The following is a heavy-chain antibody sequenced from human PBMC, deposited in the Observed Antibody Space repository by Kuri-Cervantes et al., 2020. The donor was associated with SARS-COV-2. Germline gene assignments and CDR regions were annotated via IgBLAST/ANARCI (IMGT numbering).Heavy chain of an antibody. Sequence: GESLKISCAASGFTVSSNYMSWVRQAPGKGVGWVSVIYSGGSTYYADSVEGRFTISRDNSKNTLYLQMNSLRAEDTAVYYCARSEEGKMGWFDPWGQGTLVTVSS. CDR3: ARSEEGKMGWFDP. CDR2: IYSGGST. D-gene: IGHD5-24*01. CDR1: GFTVSSNY. J-gene: IGHJ5*02. V-gene: IGHV3-66*01.